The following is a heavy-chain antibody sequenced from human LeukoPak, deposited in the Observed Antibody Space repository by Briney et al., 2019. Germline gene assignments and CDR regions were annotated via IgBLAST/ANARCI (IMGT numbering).Heavy chain of an antibody. V-gene: IGHV4-30-4*01. CDR3: ARGTSIVGATGVDY. J-gene: IGHJ4*02. D-gene: IGHD1-26*01. Sequence: SQTLSLPCTVSGGSISSGDYYWSWIRQPPGKGLEWIGYIYYSGSTYYNPSLKSRVTISVDTSKNQFSLKLSSVTAADTAVYYCARGTSIVGATGVDYWGQGTLVTVSS. CDR2: IYYSGST. CDR1: GGSISSGDYY.